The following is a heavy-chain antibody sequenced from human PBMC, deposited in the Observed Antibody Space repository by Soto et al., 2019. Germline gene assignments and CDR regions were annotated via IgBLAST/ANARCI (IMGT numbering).Heavy chain of an antibody. J-gene: IGHJ4*02. CDR1: GASMNNDDW. CDR2: SYHGGST. V-gene: IGHV4-4*02. D-gene: IGHD2-2*01. Sequence: PSETLSLTCSVSGASMNNDDWWTWVRQPPGKGLEWIGESYHGGSTNYNPSLKSRVTISLDTSKNQFSLKLTSVTAADTAVYYCARDHLYSSTWGFDFWGQGIPVTVSS. CDR3: ARDHLYSSTWGFDF.